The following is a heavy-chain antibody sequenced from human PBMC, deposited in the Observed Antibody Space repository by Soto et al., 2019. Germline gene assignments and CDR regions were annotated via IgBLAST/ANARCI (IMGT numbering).Heavy chain of an antibody. J-gene: IGHJ2*01. D-gene: IGHD4-17*01. V-gene: IGHV1-69*08. Sequence: QDQLVQSGAEVKKPGSSVKVSCKASGGTFSSHTFSWVRQAPGQGLEWMGRIIPPLGTATYDQKFQGRVTITADEPATTVYTELNSLRSEDTAVYYCARPDFGDHWYFDLWGRGTLVTVSS. CDR3: ARPDFGDHWYFDL. CDR2: IIPPLGTA. CDR1: GGTFSSHT.